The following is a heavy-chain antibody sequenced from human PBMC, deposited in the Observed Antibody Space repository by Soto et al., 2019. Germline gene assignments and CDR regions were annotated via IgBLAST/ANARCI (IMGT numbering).Heavy chain of an antibody. CDR3: AGPGGDDSSGPYAFDI. CDR1: GFTFSSHA. D-gene: IGHD3-22*01. V-gene: IGHV3-30-3*01. CDR2: ISYDGSNK. Sequence: GGSLRLSCAASGFTFSSHAMHWVRQAPCKGLEWVAVISYDGSNKYYADSVKGRFTISRDNSKNTLYLQMNCLRAEDTAVYYCAGPGGDDSSGPYAFDIWGQGT. J-gene: IGHJ3*02.